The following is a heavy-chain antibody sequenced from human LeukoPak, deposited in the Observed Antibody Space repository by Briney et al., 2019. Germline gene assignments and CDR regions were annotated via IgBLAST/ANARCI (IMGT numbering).Heavy chain of an antibody. CDR2: MNPNSGDT. CDR1: GYTFTSYD. CDR3: ASALRYYDFWSGNYIDWFDP. V-gene: IGHV1-8*01. D-gene: IGHD3-3*01. J-gene: IGHJ5*02. Sequence: ASVKVSCKASGYTFTSYDINWVRQATGQGLEWMGWMNPNSGDTGYAQKFQGRVTMTRNTSISTAYMELSSLRSEDTAVYYCASALRYYDFWSGNYIDWFDPWGQGTLVTVSS.